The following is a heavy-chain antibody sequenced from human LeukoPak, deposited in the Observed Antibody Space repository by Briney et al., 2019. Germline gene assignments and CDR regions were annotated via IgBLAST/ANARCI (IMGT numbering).Heavy chain of an antibody. CDR3: AKTFGTIDPFEY. D-gene: IGHD2-2*01. Sequence: GGSLRLSCAASGFTFSNYAMHWVRQAPGKGLEWVSGITGSGLRTYYGDSVKGRFTISRDNSKNTFYLQMNSLRADDTAVYYCAKTFGTIDPFEYWGQGTLVTVSS. CDR1: GFTFSNYA. CDR2: ITGSGLRT. J-gene: IGHJ4*02. V-gene: IGHV3-23*01.